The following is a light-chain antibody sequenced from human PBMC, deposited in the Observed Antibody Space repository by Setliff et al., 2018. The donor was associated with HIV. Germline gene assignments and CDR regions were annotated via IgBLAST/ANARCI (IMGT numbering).Light chain of an antibody. CDR3: QQYIATPFT. V-gene: IGKV3-20*01. CDR2: GAS. J-gene: IGKJ3*01. CDR1: QSIKSTY. Sequence: GTLSLSPGERATLSCRASQSIKSTYLAWYQQKPGQAPRLLIYGASSRATGIPDRFSGSGSGTDFTLTISRLEPEDFAVYSCQQYIATPFTFGPGTKVDIK.